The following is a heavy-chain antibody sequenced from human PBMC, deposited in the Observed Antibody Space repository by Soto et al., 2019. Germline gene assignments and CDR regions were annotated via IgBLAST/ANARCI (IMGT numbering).Heavy chain of an antibody. J-gene: IGHJ3*02. Sequence: SSETLFLTCTVSGGSISSGGYYWSWIRQHPGKGLEWIGYIYYSGSTYYNPSLKSRVTISVDTSKNQFSLKLSSVTAADTAVYYCEGYSYGPPYAFDIWGQGTMVTVSS. D-gene: IGHD5-18*01. CDR3: EGYSYGPPYAFDI. CDR2: IYYSGST. V-gene: IGHV4-31*03. CDR1: GGSISSGGYY.